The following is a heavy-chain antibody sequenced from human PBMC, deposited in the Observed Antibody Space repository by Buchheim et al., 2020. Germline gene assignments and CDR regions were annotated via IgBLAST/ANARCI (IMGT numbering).Heavy chain of an antibody. D-gene: IGHD1-7*01. V-gene: IGHV3-21*01. CDR2: ISSSSSYI. CDR1: GFTFSSYS. J-gene: IGHJ6*02. CDR3: ARERWNYGLVYYYGMDV. Sequence: EVQLVESGGGLVKPGGSLRLSCAASGFTFSSYSMNWVRQAPGKELEWVSSISSSSSYIYYADSVKGRFTISRDNAKNSLYLQMNSLRAEDTAVYYCARERWNYGLVYYYGMDVWGQGTT.